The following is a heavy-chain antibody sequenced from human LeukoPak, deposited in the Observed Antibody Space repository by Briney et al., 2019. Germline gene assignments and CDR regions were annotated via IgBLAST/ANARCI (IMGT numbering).Heavy chain of an antibody. CDR3: ARDPWQGYYDSSGYSE. CDR1: GGTFSSYA. V-gene: IGHV1-69*05. CDR2: NIPIFGTA. J-gene: IGHJ4*02. Sequence: ASVKVSCKASGGTFSSYAISWVRQAPGQGLEWMGGNIPIFGTANYAQKFQGRVTITTDESTSTAYMELSSLRSEDTAVYYCARDPWQGYYDSSGYSEWGQGTLVTVSS. D-gene: IGHD3-22*01.